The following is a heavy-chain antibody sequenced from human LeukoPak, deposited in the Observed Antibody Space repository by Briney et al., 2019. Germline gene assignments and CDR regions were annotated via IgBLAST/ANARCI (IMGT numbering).Heavy chain of an antibody. CDR1: GGSISSYF. CDR2: ISYIGNT. D-gene: IGHD2-21*02. J-gene: IGHJ4*02. Sequence: RSETLSLTCTVSGGSISSYFWSWIRQPPGKGLEWIGHISYIGNTNYNTSLKSRLTMSIDTSNKQLSLKLSAVTAADTAVYYCARCDPYYFDSWGQGTLVTVSS. CDR3: ARCDPYYFDS. V-gene: IGHV4-59*08.